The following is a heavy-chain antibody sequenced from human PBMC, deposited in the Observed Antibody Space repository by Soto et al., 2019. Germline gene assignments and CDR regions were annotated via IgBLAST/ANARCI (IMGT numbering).Heavy chain of an antibody. CDR3: ASTYQLDCSGGDCNSAFDY. V-gene: IGHV1-69*13. CDR1: GGTFSSYA. D-gene: IGHD2-21*02. Sequence: SVKVSCKASGGTFSSYAISWVRQAPGQGLEWMGGIIPIFGTANYAQKFQGRVTITADESTSTAYMELSSLRSEDTAVYYCASTYQLDCSGGDCNSAFDYWGQGNLVTVSS. J-gene: IGHJ4*02. CDR2: IIPIFGTA.